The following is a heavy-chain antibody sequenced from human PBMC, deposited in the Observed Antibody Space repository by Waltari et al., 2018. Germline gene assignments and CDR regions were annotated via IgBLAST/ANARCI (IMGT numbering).Heavy chain of an antibody. CDR3: SKRLEI. Sequence: DVQPVESGGGLVQPGGSLRLYCEVSGFRTEWMDWVRQAPGKGLQWVANINEDGGEKYYVDSVKGRFTISRDNAKKLVYLEMNTLRAEDTATYYCSKRLEIWGRGTMVAVS. CDR2: INEDGGEK. CDR1: GFRTEW. J-gene: IGHJ3*02. V-gene: IGHV3-7*01.